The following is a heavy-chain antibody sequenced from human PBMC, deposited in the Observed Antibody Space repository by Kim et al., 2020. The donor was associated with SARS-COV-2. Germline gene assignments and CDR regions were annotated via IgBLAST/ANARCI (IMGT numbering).Heavy chain of an antibody. V-gene: IGHV5-10-1*01. CDR1: GYSFTSYW. D-gene: IGHD6-13*01. Sequence: GESLKISCKGSGYSFTSYWISWVRQMPGKGLEWMGRIDPSDSYTNYSPSFQGHVTISADKSISTAYLQWSSLKASDTAMYYCARQWGAAAARGPDWGQGTLVTVSS. CDR3: ARQWGAAAARGPD. CDR2: IDPSDSYT. J-gene: IGHJ4*02.